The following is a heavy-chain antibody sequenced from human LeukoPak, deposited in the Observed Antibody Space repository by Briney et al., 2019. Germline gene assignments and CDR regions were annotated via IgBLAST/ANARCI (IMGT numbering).Heavy chain of an antibody. CDR1: GFTVKDNF. J-gene: IGHJ4*02. D-gene: IGHD2-21*01. Sequence: GGSLRLSCAASGFTVKDNFMSWVRQAPGKGLEWVSVLYSGGATYYADSVKGRFTISRDNSKNTLYLQMNSLRAEDTAVYYCAKDHIPKVYWGQGTLVTVSS. CDR2: LYSGGAT. CDR3: AKDHIPKVY. V-gene: IGHV3-66*01.